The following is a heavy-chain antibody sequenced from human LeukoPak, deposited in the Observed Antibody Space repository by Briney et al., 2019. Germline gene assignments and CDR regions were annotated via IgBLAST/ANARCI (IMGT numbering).Heavy chain of an antibody. CDR3: AREAAAAGWGYYYYYGMDV. CDR1: GYTFTGYY. V-gene: IGHV1-2*02. CDR2: INPNSGGT. Sequence: ASVKVSCKASGYTFTGYYMHWVRQAPGQGLEWMGWINPNSGGTNYAQKFQGRVTMTRDTSISTAYMELSRLRSDDTAVYYCAREAAAAGWGYYYYYGMDVWGQGTTVTVSS. D-gene: IGHD6-13*01. J-gene: IGHJ6*02.